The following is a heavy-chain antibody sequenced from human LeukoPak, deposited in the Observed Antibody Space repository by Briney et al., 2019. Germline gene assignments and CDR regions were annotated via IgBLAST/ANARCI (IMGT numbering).Heavy chain of an antibody. J-gene: IGHJ4*02. CDR2: IKNEAAGGTT. D-gene: IGHD4/OR15-4a*01. V-gene: IGHV3-15*01. Sequence: GGSLRLSCRASGFTFNNAWMTWVRQAPGKGLEWIGRIKNEAAGGTTDYAAPVKGRFTVSRDDSKNTLYLQMNSLRIEDTAVYYCTTTLSEGLTINSKIDYWGQGTLVTVSS. CDR1: GFTFNNAW. CDR3: TTTLSEGLTINSKIDY.